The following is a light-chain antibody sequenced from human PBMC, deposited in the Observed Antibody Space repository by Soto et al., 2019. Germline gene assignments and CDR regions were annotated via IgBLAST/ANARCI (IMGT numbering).Light chain of an antibody. Sequence: DIVMTQSPDSLAVSLGERATINCKSSQSVLYSSNNKNYLAWYQQKSGQPPKLLIYWASTRESGVPDRFSGSGSGTDFTLTISSLQAEDVAAYYCQQYYSTLWTFGQGTKVDIK. CDR1: QSVLYSSNNKNY. J-gene: IGKJ1*01. CDR2: WAS. CDR3: QQYYSTLWT. V-gene: IGKV4-1*01.